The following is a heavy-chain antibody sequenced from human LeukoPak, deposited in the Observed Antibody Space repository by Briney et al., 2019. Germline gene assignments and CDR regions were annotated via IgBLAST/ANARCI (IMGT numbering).Heavy chain of an antibody. V-gene: IGHV3-30*14. CDR2: ISYDGSNK. CDR3: AGERGGYGFY. CDR1: GFTFSSYA. Sequence: GRSLRLSCAASGFTFSSYAMHWVRQAPGKGLEWVAVISYDGSNKYYADSVKGRFTISRDNSKNTLYLQMNSLRGDDTAVYYCAGERGGYGFYWGQGTLVTVSS. J-gene: IGHJ4*02. D-gene: IGHD5-12*01.